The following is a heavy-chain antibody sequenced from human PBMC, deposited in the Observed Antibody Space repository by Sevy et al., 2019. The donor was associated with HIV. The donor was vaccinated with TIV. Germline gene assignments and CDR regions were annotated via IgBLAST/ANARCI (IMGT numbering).Heavy chain of an antibody. D-gene: IGHD3-3*01. J-gene: IGHJ6*02. V-gene: IGHV1-2*02. CDR2: INPKSGAT. CDR3: ARESYDFWTGPVDYDYGMDV. Sequence: ASVKVSCKASGYTFSDGGYYVHWVRQAPGQGLEWMGWINPKSGATNYAQKFQGRVTMTRDTSVSTANMELSRLRSDDTAVYYCARESYDFWTGPVDYDYGMDVWGQGTTVTVSS. CDR1: GYTFSDGGYY.